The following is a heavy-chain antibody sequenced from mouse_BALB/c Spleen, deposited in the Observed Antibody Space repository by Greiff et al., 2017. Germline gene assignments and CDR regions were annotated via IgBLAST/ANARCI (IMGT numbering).Heavy chain of an antibody. J-gene: IGHJ2*01. CDR1: GFTFSSFG. D-gene: IGHD2-3*01. Sequence: DVKLVESGGGLVQPGGSRKLSCAASGFTFSSFGMHWVRQAPEKGLEWVAYISSGSSTIYYADTVKGRFTISRDNPKNTLFLQMTSLRSEDTAMYYCARSADGYYVDYYFDYWGQGTTLTVSS. CDR2: ISSGSSTI. CDR3: ARSADGYYVDYYFDY. V-gene: IGHV5-17*02.